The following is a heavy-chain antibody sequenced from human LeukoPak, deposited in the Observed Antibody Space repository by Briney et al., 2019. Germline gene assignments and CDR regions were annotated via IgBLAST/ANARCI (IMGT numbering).Heavy chain of an antibody. V-gene: IGHV1-2*02. D-gene: IGHD2-2*01. CDR3: ARDRLVVPGAVDY. J-gene: IGHJ4*02. CDR2: INPNSGGT. CDR1: GYTFTAYY. Sequence: SVKVSCKASGYTFTAYYMHWVRQAPGQGLEWMGWINPNSGGTNYAQKFQGRVTMTRDTSISTAYMELRRLRSDDPAVYYCARDRLVVPGAVDYWGQGTLVTGSS.